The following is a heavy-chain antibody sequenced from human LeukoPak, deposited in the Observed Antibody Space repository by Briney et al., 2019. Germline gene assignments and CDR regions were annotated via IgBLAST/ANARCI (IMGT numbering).Heavy chain of an antibody. CDR1: GGSFSGYY. CDR3: AREGSSWTPDY. D-gene: IGHD6-13*01. V-gene: IGHV4-34*01. Sequence: NPSETLSLTCAVYGGSFSGYYWSWIRQPPGKGLEWIGEINHSGSTNYNPSLKSRVTISVDTSKNQFSLKLSSVTAADTAVYYCAREGSSWTPDYWGQGTLVTVSS. CDR2: INHSGST. J-gene: IGHJ4*02.